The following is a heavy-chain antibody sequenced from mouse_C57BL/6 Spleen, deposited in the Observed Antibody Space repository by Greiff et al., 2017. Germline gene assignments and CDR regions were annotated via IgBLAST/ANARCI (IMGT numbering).Heavy chain of an antibody. J-gene: IGHJ2*01. CDR2: IYPGSGST. Sequence: QVQLQQSGAELVKPGASVKMSCKASGYTFTSYWITWVKQRPGQGLEWIGDIYPGSGSTNYNEKFKSKATLTVDTSSSTAYMQLSSLTSEDSAVYYCARGGTGTIFFFDYWGQGTTLTVSS. V-gene: IGHV1-55*01. D-gene: IGHD4-1*01. CDR1: GYTFTSYW. CDR3: ARGGTGTIFFFDY.